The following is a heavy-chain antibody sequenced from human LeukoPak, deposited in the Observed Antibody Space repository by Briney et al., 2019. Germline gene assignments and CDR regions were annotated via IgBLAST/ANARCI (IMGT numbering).Heavy chain of an antibody. Sequence: ASVKVSCTASGYTFTGYYMHWVRQAPGQGLEWMGRNNPNSGGTNYAQKFQGRVTMTRDTSIGTAYMELSRLRSDDTAVYYCARVGYGSGSINKPIDYWGQGTLVTVSS. J-gene: IGHJ4*02. CDR1: GYTFTGYY. CDR2: NNPNSGGT. V-gene: IGHV1-2*06. CDR3: ARVGYGSGSINKPIDY. D-gene: IGHD3-10*01.